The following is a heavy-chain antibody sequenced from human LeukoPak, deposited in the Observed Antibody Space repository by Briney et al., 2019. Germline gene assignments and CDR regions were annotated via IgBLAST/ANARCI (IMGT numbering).Heavy chain of an antibody. J-gene: IGHJ4*02. CDR1: GFTFSSYG. CDR2: IRYDGSNK. CDR3: ARDLPRRITMVRGVILTHRFDY. D-gene: IGHD3-10*01. Sequence: GGSLRLSCAASGFTFSSYGMHWVRQAPGKGLEWVAFIRYDGSNKYYADSVKGRFTISRDNSKNSLYLQMNSLRAEDTAVYYCARDLPRRITMVRGVILTHRFDYWGQGTLVTVSS. V-gene: IGHV3-30*02.